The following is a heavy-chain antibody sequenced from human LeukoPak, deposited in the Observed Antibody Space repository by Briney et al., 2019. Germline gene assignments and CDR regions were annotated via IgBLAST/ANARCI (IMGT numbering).Heavy chain of an antibody. V-gene: IGHV4-59*01. CDR1: GGTFRGYS. Sequence: PSATLTLTCIASGGTFRGYSWAWIRQPPGKGLEWIWAISHSGSTIYTHPLKGRVTISLDKSRNQFSLQLSSVSAEDTAVYYFARDEGSLCSTTYAFNIWGQGTMVTVSS. J-gene: IGHJ3*02. CDR2: ISHSGST. CDR3: ARDEGSLCSTTYAFNI. D-gene: IGHD2-15*01.